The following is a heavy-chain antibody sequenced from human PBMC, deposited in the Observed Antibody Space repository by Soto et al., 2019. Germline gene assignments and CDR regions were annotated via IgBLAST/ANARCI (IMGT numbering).Heavy chain of an antibody. D-gene: IGHD2-2*01. V-gene: IGHV3-21*04. Sequence: GSLRLSCAGSGFIFSTYSMHWVRQAPGKGLEWVSSLSTSGDTYYGDSVKGRFTIPRDNAKNSLSLQMNSLRADDTAVYYCARDCSSSSCSVWAYWGQGTLVTVSS. CDR3: ARDCSSSSCSVWAY. CDR2: LSTSGDT. J-gene: IGHJ4*02. CDR1: GFIFSTYS.